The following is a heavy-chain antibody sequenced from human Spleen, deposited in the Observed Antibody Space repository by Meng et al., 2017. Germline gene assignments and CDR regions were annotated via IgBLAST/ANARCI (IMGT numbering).Heavy chain of an antibody. D-gene: IGHD4-11*01. Sequence: HVELQQWGAGRLTPSQTLPLPCVAVAGSFSDYYWGGIRQPPGTGLGWIGEINHSGSTNYNPSLESRATISVDTSQNNLSLKLSSVTAADSAVYYCARGPTTMAHDFDYWGQGTLVTVSS. CDR2: INHSGST. J-gene: IGHJ4*02. CDR3: ARGPTTMAHDFDY. CDR1: AGSFSDYY. V-gene: IGHV4-34*01.